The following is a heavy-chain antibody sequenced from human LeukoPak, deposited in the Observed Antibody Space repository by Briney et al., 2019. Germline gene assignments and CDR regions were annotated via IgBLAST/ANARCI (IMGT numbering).Heavy chain of an antibody. CDR1: GFTFNRYA. J-gene: IGHJ3*02. D-gene: IGHD1-26*01. CDR3: ARDWYGGSMGTAFDI. V-gene: IGHV3-48*04. CDR2: ISTSSSSI. Sequence: GRSLRLSCAASGFTFNRYAIHWVRQAPGKGLEWVSYISTSSSSIYYADSVKGRFTISRDNAKNSLYLQMDSLRAEDAAVYYCARDWYGGSMGTAFDIWGQGTMVTVSS.